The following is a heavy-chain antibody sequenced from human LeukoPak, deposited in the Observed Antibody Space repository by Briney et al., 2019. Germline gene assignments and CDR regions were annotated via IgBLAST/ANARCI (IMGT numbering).Heavy chain of an antibody. D-gene: IGHD2-2*01. J-gene: IGHJ3*02. V-gene: IGHV4-39*01. CDR3: ASRVVHCSSTSCYVADAFDI. CDR2: IYYSGST. Sequence: SETPSPTCTVSGGSNSSSSYYLGWIRPPPGKGLGWVGGIYYSGSTYYNPSLKSRVTISVDTSKNQFSLKLSSVTAADTAVYYCASRVVHCSSTSCYVADAFDIWGQGTMVTVSS. CDR1: GGSNSSSSYY.